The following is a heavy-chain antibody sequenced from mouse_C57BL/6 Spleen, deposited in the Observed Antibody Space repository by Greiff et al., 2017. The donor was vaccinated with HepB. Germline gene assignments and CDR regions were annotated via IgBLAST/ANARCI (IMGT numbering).Heavy chain of an antibody. D-gene: IGHD2-10*02. CDR2: IHPNSGST. CDR3: ARGKGNSIPFAY. J-gene: IGHJ3*01. CDR1: GYTFTSYW. Sequence: VKLQESGAELVKPGASVKLSCKASGYTFTSYWMHWVKQRPGQGLEWIGMIHPNSGSTNYNEKFKSKATLTVDKSSSTAYMQLSSLTSEDSAVYYGARGKGNSIPFAYWGQGTLVTVSA. V-gene: IGHV1-64*01.